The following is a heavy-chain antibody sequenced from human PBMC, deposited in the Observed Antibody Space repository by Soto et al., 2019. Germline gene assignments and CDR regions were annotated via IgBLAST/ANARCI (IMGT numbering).Heavy chain of an antibody. D-gene: IGHD3-10*01. J-gene: IGHJ5*02. Sequence: QVQLVESGGGVVQPGRSLRLSCAASGFTFSSYGMHWVRQAPGKGLEWVAVIWYDGSNKYYADSVKGRLTISRDNSNNELYLRRTSMRAEYTTVYYCARDMAGWFDPWGQGTLVTVSS. V-gene: IGHV3-33*01. CDR2: IWYDGSNK. CDR1: GFTFSSYG. CDR3: ARDMAGWFDP.